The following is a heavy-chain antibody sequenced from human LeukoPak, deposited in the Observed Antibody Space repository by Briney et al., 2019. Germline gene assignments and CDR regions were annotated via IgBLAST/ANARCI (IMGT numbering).Heavy chain of an antibody. CDR1: GGSISSYY. CDR2: IYYSGST. J-gene: IGHJ3*02. CDR3: ASTYSLYDAFDI. D-gene: IGHD1-26*01. V-gene: IGHV4-59*08. Sequence: RASETLSLTCTVSGGSISSYYWSWIRQPPGKGLEWIGYIYYSGSTNYNPSLKSRVTISVDTSKNQFSLKLISVAAADTAVYYCASTYSLYDAFDIWGQGTMVTVSS.